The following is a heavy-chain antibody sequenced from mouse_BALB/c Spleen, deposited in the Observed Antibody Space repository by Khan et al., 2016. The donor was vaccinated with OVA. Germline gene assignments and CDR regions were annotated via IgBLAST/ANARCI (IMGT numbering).Heavy chain of an antibody. CDR1: GYTFTDYY. J-gene: IGHJ3*01. D-gene: IGHD1-2*01. Sequence: QVQLQQSGAELARPGASVKLSCKASGYTFTDYYINWVKQRTGQGLEWIGEISPGSGDTYYNEKFKGKATLTADKSSSTAYMQLSGLTSEASAVYFCVRRNYFGYTFAYWGQGTLVTGSA. CDR2: ISPGSGDT. CDR3: VRRNYFGYTFAY. V-gene: IGHV1-77*01.